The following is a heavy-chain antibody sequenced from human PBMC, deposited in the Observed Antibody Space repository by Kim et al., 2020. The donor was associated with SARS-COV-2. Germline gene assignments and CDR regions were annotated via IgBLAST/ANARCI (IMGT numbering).Heavy chain of an antibody. Sequence: GGSLRLSCAASGFTFSSYWMHWVRQAPGQGLVWVSFINNDGSSTGYADSVKGRFTISIDNAKNTVNLQMNSLRGDDTAVYYCVKGGAHWGQGSLVTVSS. V-gene: IGHV3-74*01. D-gene: IGHD2-15*01. CDR1: GFTFSSYW. J-gene: IGHJ4*02. CDR3: VKGGAH. CDR2: INNDGSST.